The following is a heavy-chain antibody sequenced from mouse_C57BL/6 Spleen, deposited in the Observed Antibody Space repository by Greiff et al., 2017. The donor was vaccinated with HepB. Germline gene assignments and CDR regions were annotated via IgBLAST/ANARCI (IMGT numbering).Heavy chain of an antibody. CDR1: GYTFTSYW. V-gene: IGHV1-64*01. CDR2: IHPNSGST. J-gene: IGHJ4*01. D-gene: IGHD1-1*01. Sequence: QVQLKQPGAELVKPGASVKLSCKASGYTFTSYWMHWVKQRPGQGLEWIGMIHPNSGSTNYNEKFKSKATLTVDKSSSTAYMQLSSLTSEDSAVYYCAREITTPYYAMDYWGQGTSVTVSS. CDR3: AREITTPYYAMDY.